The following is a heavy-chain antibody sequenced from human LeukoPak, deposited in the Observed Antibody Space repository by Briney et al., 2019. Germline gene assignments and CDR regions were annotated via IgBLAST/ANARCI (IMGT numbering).Heavy chain of an antibody. Sequence: GASVKVSCKASGGTFSSYAISWVRQAPRQGLEWMGGIIPIFGTANYAQKFQGRVTITTDESTSTAYMELSSLRSEDTAVYYCARGPDYYGSGSYYDPVRGYYYYCMDVWGKGTTVTVSS. V-gene: IGHV1-69*05. J-gene: IGHJ6*03. D-gene: IGHD3-10*01. CDR2: IIPIFGTA. CDR1: GGTFSSYA. CDR3: ARGPDYYGSGSYYDPVRGYYYYCMDV.